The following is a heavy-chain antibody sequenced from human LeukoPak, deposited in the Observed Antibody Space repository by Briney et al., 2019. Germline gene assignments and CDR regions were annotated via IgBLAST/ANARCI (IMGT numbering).Heavy chain of an antibody. CDR2: IRGGGTSE. Sequence: PGGSLRLSCTASGFTFSAYAMMWVRQAPGKGPELVSAIRGGGTSEFYADSVKGRFRISRDNSKDTLFLQMNSLRAEDTAVYYCARDPNGDYIGAFDMWGPGTMVTVSS. D-gene: IGHD4-17*01. CDR1: GFTFSAYA. CDR3: ARDPNGDYIGAFDM. J-gene: IGHJ3*02. V-gene: IGHV3-23*01.